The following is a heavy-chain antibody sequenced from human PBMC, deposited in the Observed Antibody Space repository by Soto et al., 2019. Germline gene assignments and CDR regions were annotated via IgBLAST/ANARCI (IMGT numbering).Heavy chain of an antibody. CDR3: AKGVRYSYGWQYYFDY. D-gene: IGHD5-18*01. V-gene: IGHV3-30*04. CDR1: GFTFSNFA. J-gene: IGHJ4*02. Sequence: GGTLRLSCAVAGFTFSNFAMHWIRQAPGKGLEWVAMISHDGKCTYYAASVKGRFTVSRDNSMKTLYVQMTSLRPEDTAVYYCAKGVRYSYGWQYYFDYWGQGTLVTVSS. CDR2: ISHDGKCT.